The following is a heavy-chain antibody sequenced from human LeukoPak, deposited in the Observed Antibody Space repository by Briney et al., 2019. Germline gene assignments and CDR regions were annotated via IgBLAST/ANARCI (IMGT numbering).Heavy chain of an antibody. Sequence: PGGSLRLSCAASGFTFSNHWMNWVRQAPGKGLEWVANIKEDGSEKDYVDSVKGRFNISRDNAKNSLYLQMSSLRAEDTAVYYCAKESPYSSPRNYYFDYWGQGTLVTVSS. J-gene: IGHJ4*02. V-gene: IGHV3-7*03. CDR3: AKESPYSSPRNYYFDY. CDR1: GFTFSNHW. CDR2: IKEDGSEK. D-gene: IGHD5-18*01.